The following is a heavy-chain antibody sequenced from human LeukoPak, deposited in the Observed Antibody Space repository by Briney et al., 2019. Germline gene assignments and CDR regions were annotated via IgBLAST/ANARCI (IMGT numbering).Heavy chain of an antibody. J-gene: IGHJ4*02. D-gene: IGHD3-22*01. Sequence: PGGSLRLSCAASGFTITDHYMAWVRQAPGKGLEWVGRSRNKDNRYTTEYAASVKGRFTISRDDSKNSLYLQMNSLRTDDTAIYYCANNMYAVITTPLRYWGQGTLVTVSS. CDR1: GFTITDHY. CDR3: ANNMYAVITTPLRY. CDR2: SRNKDNRYTT. V-gene: IGHV3-72*01.